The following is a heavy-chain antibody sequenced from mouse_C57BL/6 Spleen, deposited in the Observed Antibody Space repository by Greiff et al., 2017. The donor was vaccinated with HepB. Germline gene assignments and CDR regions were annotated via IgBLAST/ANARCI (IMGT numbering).Heavy chain of an antibody. V-gene: IGHV7-3*01. Sequence: EVQVVESGGGLVQPGGSLSLSCAASGFTFTDYYMSWVRQPPGKALEWLGFIRNKANGYTTEYSASVKGRFTISRDNSQSILYLQMNALRAEDSATYYCARYDGNYGYFDVWGKGTTVTVSA. CDR3: ARYDGNYGYFDV. J-gene: IGHJ1*03. CDR2: IRNKANGYTT. D-gene: IGHD2-1*01. CDR1: GFTFTDYY.